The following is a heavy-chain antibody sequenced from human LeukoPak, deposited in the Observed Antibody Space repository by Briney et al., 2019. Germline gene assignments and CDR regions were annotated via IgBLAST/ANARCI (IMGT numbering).Heavy chain of an antibody. J-gene: IGHJ4*02. D-gene: IGHD3-16*02. CDR3: ARSHDHLWGNYPDY. Sequence: PSETLSLTCAVSSGFISSSNWWSWVRQSPGKGLEWIGEISHSGNLNYNPSLKSRVTISIEKSKNQFSLRLTSVTAADTAVYYCARSHDHLWGNYPDYWGQGTLVAVSS. V-gene: IGHV4/OR15-8*02. CDR1: SGFISSSNW. CDR2: ISHSGNL.